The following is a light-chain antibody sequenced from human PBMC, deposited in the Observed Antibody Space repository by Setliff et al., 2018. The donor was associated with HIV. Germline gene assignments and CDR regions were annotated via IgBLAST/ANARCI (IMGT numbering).Light chain of an antibody. CDR2: DVS. V-gene: IGLV2-14*01. CDR3: SSYTSSGTLV. CDR1: SSDIGAYNY. J-gene: IGLJ1*01. Sequence: QSALAQPASVSGSPGQSITISCTGTSSDIGAYNYVSWYQQHPGKAPKLMIYDVSSRPSGVSNRFSGSKSGNTASLTISGPQAEDEADYYCSSYTSSGTLVFGTGTKVTVL.